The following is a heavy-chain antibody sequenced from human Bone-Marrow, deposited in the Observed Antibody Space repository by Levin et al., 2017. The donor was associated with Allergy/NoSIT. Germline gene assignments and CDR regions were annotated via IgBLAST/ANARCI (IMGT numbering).Heavy chain of an antibody. J-gene: IGHJ5*01. CDR2: TSYDGSST. D-gene: IGHD3-3*01. CDR3: AKDGGLLRFLQWTNWFDS. Sequence: GESLKISCAASGFTFSNYAMHWVRQAPGKVPEWVAGTSYDGSSTHYSDSVQGRFTISRDNSEKMVYLQMNSLTLEDTAVYYCAKDGGLLRFLQWTNWFDSWGQGALVTVSS. CDR1: GFTFSNYA. V-gene: IGHV3-30-3*01.